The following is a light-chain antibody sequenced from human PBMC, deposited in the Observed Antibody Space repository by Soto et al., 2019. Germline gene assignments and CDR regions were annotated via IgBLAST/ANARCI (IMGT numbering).Light chain of an antibody. V-gene: IGLV2-14*01. Sequence: QSALTQPASVSGSPGQSITISCTGTSSDVGGFNFVSWYQQHPGKAPKVVIYEVINRPSGLSNRFSGSKSDNTASLTISGRQAEDEAEYYCSSYRSGSILYIFGTGTKLTVL. CDR1: SSDVGGFNF. CDR3: SSYRSGSILYI. CDR2: EVI. J-gene: IGLJ1*01.